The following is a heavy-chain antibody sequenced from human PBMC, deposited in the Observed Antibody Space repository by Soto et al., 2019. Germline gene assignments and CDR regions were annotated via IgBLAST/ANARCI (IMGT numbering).Heavy chain of an antibody. Sequence: SETLSLTCAVYGGSFSGYYWSWIRQPPGKGLEWIGEINHSGSTNYNPSLKSRVTISVDTSKNQFSLKLSSVTAADTAVYYCARGHIVVVPAALPNMGMDVWGQGTTVTVSS. CDR3: ARGHIVVVPAALPNMGMDV. J-gene: IGHJ6*02. CDR2: INHSGST. V-gene: IGHV4-34*01. CDR1: GGSFSGYY. D-gene: IGHD2-2*01.